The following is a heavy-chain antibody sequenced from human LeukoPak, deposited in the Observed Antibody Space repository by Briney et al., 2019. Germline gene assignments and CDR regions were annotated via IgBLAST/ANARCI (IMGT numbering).Heavy chain of an antibody. D-gene: IGHD4-11*01. V-gene: IGHV3-15*01. J-gene: IGHJ4*02. CDR2: IKTKTDGGTT. CDR3: ITQYFDY. CDR1: GFTSSNAW. Sequence: GGSLRLSCAASGFTSSNAWMNWVRQAPGKGLEWVGRIKTKTDGGTTDYAAPVKGRFTISRDDSKNTVFLQMNSLKTEDTAFYYCITQYFDYWGQGTLVTVSS.